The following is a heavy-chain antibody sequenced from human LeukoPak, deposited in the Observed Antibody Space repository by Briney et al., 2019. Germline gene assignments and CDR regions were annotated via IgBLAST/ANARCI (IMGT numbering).Heavy chain of an antibody. CDR1: GYTFTSYD. CDR2: MNPNSGNT. D-gene: IGHD6-19*01. CDR3: ARGSGSGWYEDY. Sequence: ASVKVSCKASGYTFTSYDINWVRQATGRGLEWMGWMNPNSGNTGYAQKFQGRVTMTRNTSISTAYMELSSLRSEDTAVYYCARGSGSGWYEDYWGQGTLVTVSS. V-gene: IGHV1-8*01. J-gene: IGHJ4*02.